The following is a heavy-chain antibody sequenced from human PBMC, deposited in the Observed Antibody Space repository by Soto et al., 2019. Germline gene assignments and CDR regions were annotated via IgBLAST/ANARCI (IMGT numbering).Heavy chain of an antibody. D-gene: IGHD2-8*01. CDR2: ISSSSSYI. Sequence: GSEVTSRPQTLISCRAAPEKELEWVSSISSSSSYIYYVDSVKGRFTISRDNATNSLYLQMNGLRAEDTAVYYCASEYLGFTDHWGQ. CDR1: EVTSRPQT. V-gene: IGHV3-21*01. J-gene: IGHJ4*02. CDR3: ASEYLGFTDH.